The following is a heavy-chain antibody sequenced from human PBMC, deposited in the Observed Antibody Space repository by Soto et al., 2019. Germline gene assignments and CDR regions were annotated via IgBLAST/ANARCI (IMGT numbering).Heavy chain of an antibody. CDR3: ARRGPGIYFDY. CDR1: GFTFSSYA. V-gene: IGHV3-23*01. CDR2: ISGSGDST. Sequence: EVQLLDSGGGLVQPGGSLRLSCAASGFTFSSYAMNWVRQAPGKGLEWVSVISGSGDSTYYADSVKGRFTISRDNSKNTLYLQMNSLRTEDTAVYYCARRGPGIYFDYWGQGTLVTVSS. J-gene: IGHJ4*02. D-gene: IGHD6-13*01.